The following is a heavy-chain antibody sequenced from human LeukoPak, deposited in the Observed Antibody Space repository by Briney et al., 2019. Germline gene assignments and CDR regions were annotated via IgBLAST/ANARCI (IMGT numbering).Heavy chain of an antibody. V-gene: IGHV4-39*07. D-gene: IGHD3-10*01. CDR3: ARDPRITMVRGVIGGPFSWFDP. Sequence: SETLSLTCTVSGGSISSSSYYWGWIRQPPGKGLEWIGSIYYSGITYYNPSLKSRVTISVDTSKNQFSLKLSSVTAADTAVYYCARDPRITMVRGVIGGPFSWFDPWGQGTLVTVSS. J-gene: IGHJ5*02. CDR1: GGSISSSSYY. CDR2: IYYSGIT.